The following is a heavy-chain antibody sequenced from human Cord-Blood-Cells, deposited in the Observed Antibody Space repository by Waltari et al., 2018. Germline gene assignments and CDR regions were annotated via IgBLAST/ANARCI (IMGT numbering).Heavy chain of an antibody. V-gene: IGHV1-2*02. D-gene: IGHD2-21*01. CDR2: INP. Sequence: QVQLVQSGAEVTKPGASVMVSCKASGYTFTGYYMHWVRQAPGQGLEWMGWINPMTRDTSISTAYMELSRLRSDDTAVYYCARGLTYCGGDCYSGAFDIWGQGTMVTVSS. CDR1: GYTFTGYY. J-gene: IGHJ3*02. CDR3: ARGLTYCGGDCYSGAFDI.